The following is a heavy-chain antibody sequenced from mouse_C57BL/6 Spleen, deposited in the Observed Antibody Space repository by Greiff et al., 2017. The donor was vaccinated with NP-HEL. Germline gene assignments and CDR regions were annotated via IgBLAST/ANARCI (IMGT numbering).Heavy chain of an antibody. CDR3: ARESYGSSYDY. Sequence: EVKLMESEGGLVQPGSSMKLSCTASGFTFSDYYMAWVRQVPEKGLEWVANINYDGSSTYYLDSLKSRFIISRDNAKNILYLQMSSLKSEDTATYYCARESYGSSYDYWGQGTTLTVSS. CDR1: GFTFSDYY. CDR2: INYDGSST. J-gene: IGHJ2*01. V-gene: IGHV5-16*01. D-gene: IGHD1-1*01.